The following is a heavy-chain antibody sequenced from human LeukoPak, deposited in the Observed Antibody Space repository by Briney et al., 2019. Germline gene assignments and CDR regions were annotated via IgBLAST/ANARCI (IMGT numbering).Heavy chain of an antibody. D-gene: IGHD4-17*01. CDR1: GFTFSSYW. Sequence: PGGSLRLSCAASGFTFSSYWMSWMRQAPGRGLEWVANIKYDGNEEYYVDSVRGRFTISRDNAKNSLYLQLNSLRVEDMAVYYCARGGYGSIDYWGQGTLVTVSS. V-gene: IGHV3-7*01. J-gene: IGHJ4*02. CDR2: IKYDGNEE. CDR3: ARGGYGSIDY.